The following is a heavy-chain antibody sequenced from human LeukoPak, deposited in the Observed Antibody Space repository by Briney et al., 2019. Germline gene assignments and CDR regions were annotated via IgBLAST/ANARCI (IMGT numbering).Heavy chain of an antibody. D-gene: IGHD3-10*01. CDR1: GGSFSGYY. V-gene: IGHV4-34*01. CDR2: INHSGST. J-gene: IGHJ5*02. Sequence: SETLSLTCAVYGGSFSGYYWSWIRQPPGKGLEWIGEINHSGSTNYNPSLKGRVTISVDTSKNQFSLKLSSVTAADTAVYYCARSKPARITMVRGYWFDPWGQGTLVTVSS. CDR3: ARSKPARITMVRGYWFDP.